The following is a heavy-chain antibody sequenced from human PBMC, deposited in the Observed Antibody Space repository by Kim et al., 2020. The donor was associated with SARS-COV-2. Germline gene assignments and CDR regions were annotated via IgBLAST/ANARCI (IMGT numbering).Heavy chain of an antibody. V-gene: IGHV4-34*01. D-gene: IGHD3-9*01. J-gene: IGHJ5*02. Sequence: SETLSLTCAVYGGSFSGYYWSWIRQPPGKGLEWIGEINHSGSPNYNPSLKSRVTISVDTSKNQFSLKLSSVTAADTAVYYCAATGILTVYYQLDWFYP. CDR3: AATGILTVYYQLDWFYP. CDR1: GGSFSGYY. CDR2: INHSGSP.